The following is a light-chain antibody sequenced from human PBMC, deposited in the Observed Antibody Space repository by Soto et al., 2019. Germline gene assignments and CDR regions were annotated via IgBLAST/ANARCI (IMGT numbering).Light chain of an antibody. CDR1: QGISSY. J-gene: IGKJ4*01. V-gene: IGKV1-8*01. CDR2: AAS. CDR3: QQYYSYPQT. Sequence: AIRMTQSPSSFSASTGDRVTITCRASQGISSYLAWYQQTPGKAPKLLIYAASTLQSGVPSRFSGSGSGTDFTLTISCLQSEDFATYYCQQYYSYPQTFGGGTKVEIK.